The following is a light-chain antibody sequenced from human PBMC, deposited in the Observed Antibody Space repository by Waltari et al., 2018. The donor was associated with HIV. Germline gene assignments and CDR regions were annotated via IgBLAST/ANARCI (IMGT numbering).Light chain of an antibody. CDR1: QSVSSY. CDR2: DAS. V-gene: IGKV3-11*01. J-gene: IGKJ3*01. CDR3: LQALSFPLT. Sequence: EIVLTQSPATLSLSPGERATLSCRASQSVSSYLAWYQQKPGQAPRLLIYDASNRATGIPARFSGSGSGTDFTLTISSLEPEDFATYYCLQALSFPLTFGPGTKVEVK.